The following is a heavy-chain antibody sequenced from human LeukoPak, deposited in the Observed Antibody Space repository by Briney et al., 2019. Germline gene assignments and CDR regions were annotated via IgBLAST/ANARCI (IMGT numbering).Heavy chain of an antibody. CDR1: GGSFSSYY. CDR2: INHSGST. V-gene: IGHV4-34*01. J-gene: IGHJ3*02. CDR3: ATGPYYDILTGYYALWAFDI. Sequence: PSETLSLTCAVYGGSFSSYYWSWIRQPPGKGLEWIGEINHSGSTNYNPSLKSRVTISVDTSKNQFSLKLSSVTAADTAVYYCATGPYYDILTGYYALWAFDIWGQGTMVTVSS. D-gene: IGHD3-9*01.